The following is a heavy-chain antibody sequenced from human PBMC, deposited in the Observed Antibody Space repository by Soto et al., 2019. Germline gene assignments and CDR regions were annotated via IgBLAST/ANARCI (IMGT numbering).Heavy chain of an antibody. CDR2: ISSNGGGT. CDR1: GFTFSSYA. D-gene: IGHD3-22*01. V-gene: IGHV3-64D*08. CDR3: VKARRDYYDSSGYYSLEYFDL. J-gene: IGHJ2*01. Sequence: GGSLRLSCSASGFTFSSYAMHWVRQAPGKGLEYVSAISSNGGGTYYADSVKGRFTISRDNSKNTLYLQMSSLRAEDTAVYYCVKARRDYYDSSGYYSLEYFDLWGRGTLVTVSS.